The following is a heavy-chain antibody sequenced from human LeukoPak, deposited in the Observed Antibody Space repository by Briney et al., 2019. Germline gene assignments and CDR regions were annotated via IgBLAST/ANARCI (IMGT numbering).Heavy chain of an antibody. CDR2: ILYDGRNK. D-gene: IGHD3-10*01. CDR3: AKEKLWFGELLLSMDV. Sequence: GGSLRLSCAVSGFIFSSFGMHWVRQAPGKGLEWVAVILYDGRNKYYADSVKGRFTISRDNSKNTLYLQMNSLRAEDTAVYYCAKEKLWFGELLLSMDVWGQGTTVTVPS. J-gene: IGHJ6*02. CDR1: GFIFSSFG. V-gene: IGHV3-30*18.